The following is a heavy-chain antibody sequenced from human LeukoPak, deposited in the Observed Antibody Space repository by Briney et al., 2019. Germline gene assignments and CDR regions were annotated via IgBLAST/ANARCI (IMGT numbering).Heavy chain of an antibody. J-gene: IGHJ3*02. CDR3: AGNRDAYFLNAFDI. CDR1: GGSVSSGTYY. Sequence: SETLSLTCTVSGGSVSSGTYYWNWMRQPAGKGLEWIGRIFPGGNTYFNPSLKSRDAISVDSSKNQFSLTLSSVTAADTAVYYCAGNRDAYFLNAFDIWGQGTMVTVSS. CDR2: IFPGGNT. D-gene: IGHD5-24*01. V-gene: IGHV4-61*02.